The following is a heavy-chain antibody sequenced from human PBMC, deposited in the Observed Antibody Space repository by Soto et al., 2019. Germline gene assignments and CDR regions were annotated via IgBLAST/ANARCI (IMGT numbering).Heavy chain of an antibody. CDR1: RDTFTSYY. V-gene: IGHV1-3*01. J-gene: IGHJ5*02. D-gene: IGHD3-3*01. Sequence: ASVKVSCKAPRDTFTSYYINWVRQAPGQGLEWTGVINAGSGNTEYSQKFKGRVTMTRDTSASTVYLEVSSLRSEDTAIYYCARSPEGNFGINIQGTNGFALWGQGTLVTVSS. CDR3: ARSPEGNFGINIQGTNGFAL. CDR2: INAGSGNT.